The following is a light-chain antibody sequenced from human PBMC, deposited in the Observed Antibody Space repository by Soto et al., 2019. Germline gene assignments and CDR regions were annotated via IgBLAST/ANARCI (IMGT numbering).Light chain of an antibody. CDR2: DAS. CDR3: QQYGSSPRT. J-gene: IGKJ1*01. CDR1: QSVSSY. V-gene: IGKV3-20*01. Sequence: IVMTQSPATLSVSPGERATLSCRASQSVSSYLAWYQQKPGQALRLLIYDASNRATGIPDRFSGSGSGTDFTLTISRLEPEDFAVYYCQQYGSSPRTFGQGTKVDIK.